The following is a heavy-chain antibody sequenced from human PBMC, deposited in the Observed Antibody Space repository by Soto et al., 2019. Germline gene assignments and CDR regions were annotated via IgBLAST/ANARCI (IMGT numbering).Heavy chain of an antibody. CDR2: ISSDSRYI. D-gene: IGHD2-2*01. V-gene: IGHV3-21*06. Sequence: GGSLRLSCAASGFTFSGFGMNWVRQAPGKGLEWVSSISSDSRYINYADSVKGRFTISRDNAKNSVYLQMNSLRAEDTAVYYCARDTRTGYCTSTSCYYYGLDVWGQGTTVTVSS. CDR3: ARDTRTGYCTSTSCYYYGLDV. CDR1: GFTFSGFG. J-gene: IGHJ6*02.